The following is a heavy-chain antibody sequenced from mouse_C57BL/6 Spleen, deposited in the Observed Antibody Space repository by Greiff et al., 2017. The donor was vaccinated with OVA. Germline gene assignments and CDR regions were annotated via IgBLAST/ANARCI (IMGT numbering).Heavy chain of an antibody. J-gene: IGHJ2*01. D-gene: IGHD2-3*01. CDR2: ISSGSSTI. Sequence: EVQLVESGGGLVKPGGSLKLSCAASGFTFSDYGMHWVRQAPEKGLEWVAYISSGSSTINYADTVKGRFTISRDNAKNPLILQMTRLRSEDTAMYYCARGRWLLPFDYWGQGTTLTVSS. CDR1: GFTFSDYG. CDR3: ARGRWLLPFDY. V-gene: IGHV5-17*01.